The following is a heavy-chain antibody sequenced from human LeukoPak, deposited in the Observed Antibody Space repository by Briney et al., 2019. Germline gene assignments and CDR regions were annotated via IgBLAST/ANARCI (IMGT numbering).Heavy chain of an antibody. Sequence: SVKVSCKASGGTFSSYAISWVRQAPGQGLEWMGGIIPIFGTADYAKKLQGRVTMTTDTSTSTAYMELRSLRSDDTAVYYYARVRCSGGSCHVVVLFDYWGQGTLVTVSS. J-gene: IGHJ4*02. D-gene: IGHD2-15*01. CDR1: GGTFSSYA. V-gene: IGHV1-69*05. CDR2: IIPIFGTA. CDR3: ARVRCSGGSCHVVVLFDY.